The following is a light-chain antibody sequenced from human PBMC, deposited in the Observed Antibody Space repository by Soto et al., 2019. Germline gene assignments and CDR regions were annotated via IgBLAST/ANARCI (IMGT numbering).Light chain of an antibody. J-gene: IGKJ3*01. CDR2: GAS. V-gene: IGKV3-20*01. CDR3: QQYGRSPCT. Sequence: EIVLTQSPGTLSLSPGERATLSCRASQSITSSYLAWYQQKPGQAPRLLIHGASNRATGIPDRFSGSGSGIEFTLTISRLEPEDFAVFYCQQYGRSPCTFGPGTKVDLK. CDR1: QSITSSY.